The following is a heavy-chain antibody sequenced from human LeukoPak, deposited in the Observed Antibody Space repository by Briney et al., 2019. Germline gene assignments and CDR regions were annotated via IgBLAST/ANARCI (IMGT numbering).Heavy chain of an antibody. Sequence: PGGSLRLSCAASGFTVSSNYMSWVGQAPRKGVEWVSVIYGGSRTYYADSVKGRLTISRDNSKNTLYLQVNRLRAEDTAVYYCARGDFYDPQGMDVWGQGTTVTVSS. J-gene: IGHJ6*02. CDR2: IYGGSRT. CDR1: GFTVSSNY. CDR3: ARGDFYDPQGMDV. V-gene: IGHV3-66*01. D-gene: IGHD3-22*01.